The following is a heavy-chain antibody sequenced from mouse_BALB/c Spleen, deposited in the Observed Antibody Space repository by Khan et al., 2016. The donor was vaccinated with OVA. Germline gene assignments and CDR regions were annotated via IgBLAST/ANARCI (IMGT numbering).Heavy chain of an antibody. D-gene: IGHD1-1*01. CDR3: VNHGSSSAWFTY. CDR1: GYTFTSYW. V-gene: IGHV1-7*01. CDR2: INPSTDYT. Sequence: VQLQQSGAELAKPGASVKMSCKASGYTFTSYWMHWVKQRPGQGLEWIGYINPSTDYTEYNQKFKDKATLTVDKSSSQASMQLTSLKYEDYAVYYCVNHGSSSAWFTYWGQGTLVAVSA. J-gene: IGHJ3*01.